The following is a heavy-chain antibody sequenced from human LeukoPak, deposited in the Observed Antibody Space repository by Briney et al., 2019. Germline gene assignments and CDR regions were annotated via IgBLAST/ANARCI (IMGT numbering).Heavy chain of an antibody. CDR2: INPNSGGT. Sequence: GASVKVSCKASGYTFTGYYMHWVRQAPGQGLEWMGWINPNSGGTNYAQKFQGRVTMTRDTSISTAYMELSRLRSDDTAVYYCARAPGPTDDAFDIWGQGTMVTVSS. CDR3: ARAPGPTDDAFDI. CDR1: GYTFTGYY. V-gene: IGHV1-2*02. J-gene: IGHJ3*02.